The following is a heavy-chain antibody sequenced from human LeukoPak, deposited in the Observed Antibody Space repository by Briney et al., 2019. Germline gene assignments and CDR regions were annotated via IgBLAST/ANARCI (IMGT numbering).Heavy chain of an antibody. CDR2: ISSSSYI. J-gene: IGHJ4*02. Sequence: PGGSLRLSCAASGFTFSSYSMNWVRQAPGKGLEWVSSISSSSYIYYADSVKGRFTISRDNAKNSLYLQMNSLRAEDTAVYYCARDAGYCSGGSCYSGVYWGQGTLVTVSS. CDR1: GFTFSSYS. D-gene: IGHD2-15*01. V-gene: IGHV3-21*01. CDR3: ARDAGYCSGGSCYSGVY.